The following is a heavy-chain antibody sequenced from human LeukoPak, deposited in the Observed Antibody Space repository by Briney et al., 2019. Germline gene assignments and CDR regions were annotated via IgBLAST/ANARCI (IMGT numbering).Heavy chain of an antibody. CDR1: GFTFSSYW. CDR2: INSDGSST. Sequence: GGSLRLSCAASGFTFSSYWMHWVRQAPGKGLVWVSRINSDGSSTSYADSVKGRFTISRDNAKNTLYLQMNSLRAEDTAVYYCARVGEGQYDFWSGYYGGFYYYSMDVWGKGTTVTVSS. V-gene: IGHV3-74*01. J-gene: IGHJ6*03. D-gene: IGHD3-3*01. CDR3: ARVGEGQYDFWSGYYGGFYYYSMDV.